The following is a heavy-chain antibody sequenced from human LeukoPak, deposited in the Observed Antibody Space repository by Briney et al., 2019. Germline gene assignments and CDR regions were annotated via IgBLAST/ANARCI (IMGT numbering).Heavy chain of an antibody. CDR3: ARYCSSTNCYKGGFDP. CDR1: GGSISSGGYY. V-gene: IGHV4-31*03. CDR2: IYYSGST. Sequence: SETLSLTCTVSGGSISSGGYYWSWIRQHPGKGLEWIGYIYYSGSTYSNPSLKSRVTISVDTSKNQFSLNLSSVTAADTAVYYCARYCSSTNCYKGGFDPWGQGTLVTVSS. D-gene: IGHD2-2*02. J-gene: IGHJ5*02.